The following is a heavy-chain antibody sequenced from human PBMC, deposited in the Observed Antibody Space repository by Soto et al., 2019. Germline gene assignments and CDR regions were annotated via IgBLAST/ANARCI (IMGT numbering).Heavy chain of an antibody. CDR3: AKDVDTAMVIRYDY. J-gene: IGHJ4*02. V-gene: IGHV4-34*01. D-gene: IGHD5-18*01. CDR2: INHSGST. Sequence: SETLSLTCAVYGGSFSGYYWSWIRQPPGKGLEWIGEINHSGSTNYNPSLKSRVTISVDTSKNQFSLKLSSVTAADTAVYYCAKDVDTAMVIRYDYWGQGTLVTVSS. CDR1: GGSFSGYY.